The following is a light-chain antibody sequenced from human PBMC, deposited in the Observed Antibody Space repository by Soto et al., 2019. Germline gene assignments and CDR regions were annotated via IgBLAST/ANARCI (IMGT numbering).Light chain of an antibody. CDR1: QSISSW. Sequence: DIQMTQSPSTLSASVGDRVTITCRASQSISSWLAWYQQKPGKAPKLLIYKASSLESGVPSRFSGSGSGTEFTLTLSSLQPDDFATYYCQQYNSDSPGTCGQGTKVEIK. CDR3: QQYNSDSPGT. J-gene: IGKJ1*01. V-gene: IGKV1-5*03. CDR2: KAS.